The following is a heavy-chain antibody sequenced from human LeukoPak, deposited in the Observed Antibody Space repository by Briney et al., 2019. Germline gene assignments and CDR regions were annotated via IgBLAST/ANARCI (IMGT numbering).Heavy chain of an antibody. CDR3: VRDRELFY. J-gene: IGHJ4*02. Sequence: PSETLSLTCTVSGGSIRIYYWSWIRQPPGKGLEWLGYVYNSGSTDYNPSLKSRVTISADTSKNQFSLKLSSVTAADTAVYYCVRDRELFYWGQGTLVTVSS. D-gene: IGHD1-7*01. CDR2: VYNSGST. CDR1: GGSIRIYY. V-gene: IGHV4-59*01.